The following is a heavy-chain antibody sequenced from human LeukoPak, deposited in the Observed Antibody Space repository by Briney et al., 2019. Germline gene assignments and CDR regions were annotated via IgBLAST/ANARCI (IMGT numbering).Heavy chain of an antibody. CDR3: AKGSTYFYGSGTSDDAFDI. D-gene: IGHD3-10*01. J-gene: IGHJ3*02. Sequence: PGGSLRLSCAASGLTFSNYAMSWVRQAPGKGLEWVSAISGSGGSTHYAGSVKGRFTISRDNSKSTMYLQVNSLRAEDTAVYYCAKGSTYFYGSGTSDDAFDIWGQGTMVTVSS. CDR2: ISGSGGST. V-gene: IGHV3-23*01. CDR1: GLTFSNYA.